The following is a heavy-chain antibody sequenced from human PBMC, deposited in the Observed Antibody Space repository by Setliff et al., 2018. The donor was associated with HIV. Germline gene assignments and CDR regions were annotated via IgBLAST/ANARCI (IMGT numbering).Heavy chain of an antibody. J-gene: IGHJ6*03. CDR2: IYYSGST. V-gene: IGHV4-59*08. D-gene: IGHD3-10*01. Sequence: PSETLSLTCTVSGGSISSYYWSWIRQPPGKGLEWIGYIYYSGSTNYNPSLKSRVTISVDTSKNQYSLKLSSVTAADTAVYYCARQITMVRGVYQPYYYDYIDVWGQGTTVTVSS. CDR3: ARQITMVRGVYQPYYYDYIDV. CDR1: GGSISSYY.